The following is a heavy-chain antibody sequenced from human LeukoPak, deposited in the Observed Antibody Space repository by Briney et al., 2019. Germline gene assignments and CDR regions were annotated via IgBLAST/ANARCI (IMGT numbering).Heavy chain of an antibody. D-gene: IGHD2-21*01. Sequence: SQTLSLTCAVSGDSISYESYYWNWIRQAPGKGPEWIGNIYRGRTRLNPSLTSRVAISVDVSKSQVSLSLTSVTAADTAIYYCAGEGEYGDSYSWGQGALVIVSA. V-gene: IGHV4-30-2*01. CDR2: IYRGRT. CDR1: GDSISYESYY. CDR3: AGEGEYGDSYS. J-gene: IGHJ5*02.